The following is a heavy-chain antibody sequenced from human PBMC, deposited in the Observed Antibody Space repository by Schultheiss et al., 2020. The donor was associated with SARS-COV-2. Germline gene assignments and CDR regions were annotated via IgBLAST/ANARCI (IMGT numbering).Heavy chain of an antibody. CDR2: ISPDDSDT. D-gene: IGHD3-10*01. CDR1: GYSFPGYW. Sequence: GESLKISCEGSGYSFPGYWIGWVRQMPGKGLEWMGIISPDDSDTTYSPSFQGQVTISADRSASSAYLQWSSLKVSDTATYYCARVYGSGTYLYYMDVWGKGTAVTVSS. J-gene: IGHJ6*03. CDR3: ARVYGSGTYLYYMDV. V-gene: IGHV5-51*01.